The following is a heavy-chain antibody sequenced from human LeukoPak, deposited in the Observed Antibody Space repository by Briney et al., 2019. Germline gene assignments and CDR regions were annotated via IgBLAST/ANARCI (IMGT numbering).Heavy chain of an antibody. V-gene: IGHV3-7*01. CDR1: GFTFSSYW. Sequence: GGSLRLSCAASGFTFSSYWMSWVRQAPGKGLEWVANIKQDGSEKYYVDSVKGRFTISRDNAKNSLYLQMNSLRAEDTAVYYCVNFEAYYYDSSGYYYGYWGQGTLVTVSS. D-gene: IGHD3-22*01. J-gene: IGHJ4*02. CDR3: VNFEAYYYDSSGYYYGY. CDR2: IKQDGSEK.